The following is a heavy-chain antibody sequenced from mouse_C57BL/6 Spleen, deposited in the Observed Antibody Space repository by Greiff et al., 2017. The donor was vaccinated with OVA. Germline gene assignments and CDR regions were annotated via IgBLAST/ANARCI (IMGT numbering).Heavy chain of an antibody. CDR2: IRLKSDNYAS. V-gene: IGHV6-3*01. CDR3: TGGLGAWFAY. Sequence: EVLLVESGGGLVQPGGSMKLSCVASGFTFSNYWMNWVRQSPEKGLEWVAQIRLKSDNYASHYAESVKGRFTISRDDSKSSVYLQMNNLRAEDTGIYYCTGGLGAWFAYWGQGTLVTVSA. J-gene: IGHJ3*01. CDR1: GFTFSNYW. D-gene: IGHD4-1*01.